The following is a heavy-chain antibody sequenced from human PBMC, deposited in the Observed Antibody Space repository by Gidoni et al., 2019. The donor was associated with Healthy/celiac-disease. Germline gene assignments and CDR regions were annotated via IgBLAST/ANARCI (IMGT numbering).Heavy chain of an antibody. Sequence: EVQLLESGGGLVQPGGSLRLSCAASGFTFSSYAMSWVRQAPGKGLEWVSAMSGSGGRTNYADSVKGRFTISRDNSKNTLYLQMNSLRAEDTAVYYCAKRPYDTKASAFDIWGQGTMVTVSS. D-gene: IGHD3-22*01. CDR3: AKRPYDTKASAFDI. CDR2: MSGSGGRT. J-gene: IGHJ3*02. CDR1: GFTFSSYA. V-gene: IGHV3-23*01.